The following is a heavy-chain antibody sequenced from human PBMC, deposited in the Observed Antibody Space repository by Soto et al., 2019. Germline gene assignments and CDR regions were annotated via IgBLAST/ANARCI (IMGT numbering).Heavy chain of an antibody. D-gene: IGHD2-15*01. CDR1: GYSFTSYW. CDR3: ARREPGYCSGGSCYSGIYFDY. Sequence: PGESLKISCKGSGYSFTSYWIGWVRQMPGKGLEWMGIIYPGDSDTRYSPSFQGQVTISADKSISTAYLQWSSLKASDTAIYYCARREPGYCSGGSCYSGIYFDYWGQGTLVTVSS. V-gene: IGHV5-51*01. J-gene: IGHJ4*02. CDR2: IYPGDSDT.